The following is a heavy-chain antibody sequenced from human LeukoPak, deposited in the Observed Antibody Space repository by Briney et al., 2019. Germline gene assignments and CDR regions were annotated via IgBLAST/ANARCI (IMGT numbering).Heavy chain of an antibody. CDR1: GFTFSSYA. J-gene: IGHJ1*01. V-gene: IGHV3-30-3*01. D-gene: IGHD6-19*01. CDR3: AREYSSGWYYTAEYFQH. CDR2: ISYDGSNK. Sequence: GGSLRLSCAASGFTFSSYAMHWVRQAPGKGLEWVAVISYDGSNKYYADSVKGRFTISRDNSKNTLYLQMNSLRAEDTAVYYCAREYSSGWYYTAEYFQHWGQGTLVTVSS.